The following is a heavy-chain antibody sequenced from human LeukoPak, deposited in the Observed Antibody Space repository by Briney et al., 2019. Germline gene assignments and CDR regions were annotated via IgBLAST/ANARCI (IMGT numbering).Heavy chain of an antibody. V-gene: IGHV1-69*13. CDR3: ARGSRPVYNLLTGKRYFDY. J-gene: IGHJ4*02. CDR2: IIPIFGTA. D-gene: IGHD3-9*01. Sequence: SVKVSCKASGGTFSSYAISWMRQAPGQGLEWMGGIIPIFGTANYAQKFQGRVTITADESTSTAYMELSSLRSEDTAVYYCARGSRPVYNLLTGKRYFDYWGQGTLLTVSS. CDR1: GGTFSSYA.